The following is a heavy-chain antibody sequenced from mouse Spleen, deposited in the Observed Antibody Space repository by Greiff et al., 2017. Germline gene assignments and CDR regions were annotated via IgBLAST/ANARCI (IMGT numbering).Heavy chain of an antibody. J-gene: IGHJ3*01. V-gene: IGHV1-69*01. D-gene: IGHD4-1*01. Sequence: QVQLQQPGAELVMPGASVKLSCKASGYTFTSYWMHWVKQRPGQGLEWIGQIDPSDSYTNYNQKFKGKATLTVDKSSSTAYMQLNSLTSEDSAVYYGARKTGTGWFAYWGQGTLVTVSA. CDR2: IDPSDSYT. CDR3: ARKTGTGWFAY. CDR1: GYTFTSYW.